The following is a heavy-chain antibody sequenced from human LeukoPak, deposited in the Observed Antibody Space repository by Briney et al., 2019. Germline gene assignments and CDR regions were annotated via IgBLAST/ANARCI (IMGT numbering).Heavy chain of an antibody. J-gene: IGHJ6*02. Sequence: GGSLRLSCAASGFTFNNHAMHWVRQAPGKGLEWVSLIGGDGDPIFYADSVKGRFTISRDNSKNSRYLQMNSLRPEDTALYYCAKDLTYYYDSDGYYYAGRDFHYGMDVWGQGTTVTVSS. CDR3: AKDLTYYYDSDGYYYAGRDFHYGMDV. V-gene: IGHV3-43*02. D-gene: IGHD3-22*01. CDR2: IGGDGDPI. CDR1: GFTFNNHA.